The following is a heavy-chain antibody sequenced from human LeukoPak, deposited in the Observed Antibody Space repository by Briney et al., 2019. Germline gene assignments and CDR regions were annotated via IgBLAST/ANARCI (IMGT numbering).Heavy chain of an antibody. J-gene: IGHJ6*02. CDR1: GFTVSSNY. V-gene: IGHV3-66*01. Sequence: GGSLRLSCAASGFTVSSNYMSWVRQAPGKGLEWVSVIYSGGSTYYADSVKGRFTISRDNSKNTLYLQMNSLRAEDTAVYYCARDGSPDLTTIFGVVKGYYGMDVWGQGTTVTVSS. D-gene: IGHD3-3*01. CDR2: IYSGGST. CDR3: ARDGSPDLTTIFGVVKGYYGMDV.